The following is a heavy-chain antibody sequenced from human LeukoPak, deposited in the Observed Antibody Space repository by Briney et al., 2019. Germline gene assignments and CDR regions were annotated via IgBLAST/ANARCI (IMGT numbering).Heavy chain of an antibody. Sequence: ASEKVSCKASGYTFTSYYMHWVRQAPRQGLEWMGIINPSGGSTSYAQEFQGRVTITADESQSTAYMELRSLSSEDPTVEYCARMVCSSTSCYLGVVESNWFDPWGQGTLVTVSS. CDR1: GYTFTSYY. J-gene: IGHJ5*02. CDR2: INPSGGST. D-gene: IGHD2-2*01. CDR3: ARMVCSSTSCYLGVVESNWFDP. V-gene: IGHV1-46*01.